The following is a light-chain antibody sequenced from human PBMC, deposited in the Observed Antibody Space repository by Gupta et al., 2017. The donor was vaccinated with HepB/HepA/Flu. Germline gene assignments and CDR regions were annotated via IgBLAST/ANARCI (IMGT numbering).Light chain of an antibody. CDR1: SSYIGAYNY. CDR2: DVN. CDR3: GSYTRSSTWL. V-gene: IGLV2-14*03. J-gene: IGLJ2*01. Sequence: QSALPPPASVSGSPGQSIAISCTGTSSYIGAYNYVSWYQQHPGKAPQLIIYDVNKRPSGVSNRFSGSKSGNTAFLIISGLQAEDEADYFCGSYTRSSTWLFGGGTKVTVL.